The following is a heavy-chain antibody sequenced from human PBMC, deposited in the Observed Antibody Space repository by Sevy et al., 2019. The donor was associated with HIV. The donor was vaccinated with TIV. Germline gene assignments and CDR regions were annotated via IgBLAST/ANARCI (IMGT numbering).Heavy chain of an antibody. CDR2: ISYDGNNK. Sequence: GGFLRLSCAASGFTFSNYPMYWVRQAPGKGLEWVATISYDGNNKYYSDAVQGRFTISRDNSKNTLYLQMNTVRADDTALYYCARDAAEGPYGDTFFSNWFDAWGQGTLVTVSS. J-gene: IGHJ5*02. CDR3: ARDAAEGPYGDTFFSNWFDA. V-gene: IGHV3-30*04. D-gene: IGHD3-10*01. CDR1: GFTFSNYP.